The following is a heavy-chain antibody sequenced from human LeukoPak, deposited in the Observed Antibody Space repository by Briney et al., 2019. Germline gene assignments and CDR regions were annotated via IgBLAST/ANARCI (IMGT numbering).Heavy chain of an antibody. V-gene: IGHV3-9*01. D-gene: IGHD2-15*01. CDR3: AKHLAADCSGGSCFYYGMDV. CDR1: GFNFDDYD. CDR2: ISWNSGSI. J-gene: IGHJ6*02. Sequence: GGSLRLSCAASGFNFDDYDMHWVRQAPGKGLEWVSGISWNSGSIGYADSVKGRFTISRDNAKNSLYLQMNSLRGEDTALYYCAKHLAADCSGGSCFYYGMDVWGQGTTVTVSS.